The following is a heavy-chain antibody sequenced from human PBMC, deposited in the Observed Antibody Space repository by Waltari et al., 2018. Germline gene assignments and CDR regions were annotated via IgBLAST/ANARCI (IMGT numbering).Heavy chain of an antibody. J-gene: IGHJ5*02. CDR3: ARGSRLAARAGNWFDP. V-gene: IGHV1-2*02. CDR1: GYTFTGSY. D-gene: IGHD6-6*01. CDR2: INPNSGGT. Sequence: QVQLVQSGAEVKKPGASVKVSCKASGYTFTGSYMHWVRQAPGQGLEWMGWINPNSGGTNDAQKCQGRVTMTRDTSISTAYMELSRLRSDGTAVYYCARGSRLAARAGNWFDPWGQGTLVTVSS.